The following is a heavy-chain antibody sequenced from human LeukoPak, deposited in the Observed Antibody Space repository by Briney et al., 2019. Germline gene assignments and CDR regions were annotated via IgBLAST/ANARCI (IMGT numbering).Heavy chain of an antibody. CDR1: GYSITSGYF. J-gene: IGHJ4*02. CDR2: RYYSGST. Sequence: SETLSLTCTVSGYSITSGYFWGWIRQPPGKGLEWIGSRYYSGSTYCNPSLESRVTISVDTSKNQFSLRLSSVTAADTAVYYCARVGTTDCISTKCPGFVGYWGQGTLVTVSS. V-gene: IGHV4-38-2*02. CDR3: ARVGTTDCISTKCPGFVGY. D-gene: IGHD2-2*01.